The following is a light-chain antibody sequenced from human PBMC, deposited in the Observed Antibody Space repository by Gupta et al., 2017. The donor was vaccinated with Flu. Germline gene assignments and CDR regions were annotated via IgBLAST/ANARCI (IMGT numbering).Light chain of an antibody. Sequence: SLGERATINCKSSQSVFYSSNNRNYLAWYQQKPGQPPKLLIYWASSREYGVPDRFSGSGSGTXFTLTIXSLQAEDVAVYYCQQDDNSPITFGXGTKVEIK. CDR3: QQDDNSPIT. CDR2: WAS. CDR1: QSVFYSSNNRNY. J-gene: IGKJ4*01. V-gene: IGKV4-1*01.